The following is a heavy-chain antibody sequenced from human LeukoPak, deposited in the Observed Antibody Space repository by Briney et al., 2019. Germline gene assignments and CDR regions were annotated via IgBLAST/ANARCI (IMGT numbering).Heavy chain of an antibody. J-gene: IGHJ3*02. D-gene: IGHD3-16*02. Sequence: ASETLSLTCTVSGYSISSGSYWGWIRQPPGKGLEWIGSIHHSGSTNYSPSLKSPVTMSVDTSKNQFSLKLSSVTAADTAVYYCARVTFGGVIAAFDIWGQGTMVTVSS. CDR1: GYSISSGSY. CDR3: ARVTFGGVIAAFDI. V-gene: IGHV4-38-2*02. CDR2: IHHSGST.